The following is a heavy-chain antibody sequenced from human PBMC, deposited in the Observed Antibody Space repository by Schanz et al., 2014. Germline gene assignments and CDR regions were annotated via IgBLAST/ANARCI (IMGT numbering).Heavy chain of an antibody. CDR3: ARKMKLGVYGGKGHDSLDI. J-gene: IGHJ3*02. V-gene: IGHV3-23*04. CDR2: ISSGGNP. CDR1: GLIFSNYV. Sequence: EVQLVQSGGGLVQPGGSLRLSCTASGLIFSNYVMSWVRQAPGKGLEWVSSISSGGNPYYANSVTGRFTISRDNAKNTLYLQMNTLRAEDTAVYYCARKMKLGVYGGKGHDSLDIWGQGTMVTVSS. D-gene: IGHD4-17*01.